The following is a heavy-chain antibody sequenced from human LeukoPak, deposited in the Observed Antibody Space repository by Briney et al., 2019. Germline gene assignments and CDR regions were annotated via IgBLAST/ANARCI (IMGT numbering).Heavy chain of an antibody. J-gene: IGHJ6*02. CDR1: GYTFTSYG. D-gene: IGHD3-9*01. V-gene: IGHV1-18*01. CDR3: ATDSIAPPYYDILTGPLRYYYYGMDV. Sequence: ASVKVSCKASGYTFTSYGISWVRQAPRQGLEWMGWISPYNGNTNYAQKFQGRVTMTEDTSTDTAYMELSSLRSEDTAVYYCATDSIAPPYYDILTGPLRYYYYGMDVWGQGTTVTVSS. CDR2: ISPYNGNT.